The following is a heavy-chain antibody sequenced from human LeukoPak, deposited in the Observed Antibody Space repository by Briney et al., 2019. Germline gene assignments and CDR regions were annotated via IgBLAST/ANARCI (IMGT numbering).Heavy chain of an antibody. CDR3: ARDDPHYDILTGYYPIDS. V-gene: IGHV3-30*02. D-gene: IGHD3-9*01. CDR1: GFTFSSYG. J-gene: IGHJ4*02. CDR2: LRYDGSNQ. Sequence: GGSLRLSCAASGFTFSSYGMHWVRQAPGKGLEWVAFLRYDGSNQYYADSVQGRFTISRDNSKNTLYLQMYSLRAEDTAVYYCARDDPHYDILTGYYPIDSWGQGTLVTVSS.